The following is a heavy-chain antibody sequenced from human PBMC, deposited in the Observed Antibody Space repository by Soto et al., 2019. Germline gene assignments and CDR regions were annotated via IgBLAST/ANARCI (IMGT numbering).Heavy chain of an antibody. CDR3: ARTYASSSGFGYFDL. Sequence: QVQMVESGGGVVQPGRSLRLSCAASGFTFRNYGMHWVRQAPGKGLEWVAVISYDGSNKYYTDSVKGRFTISRDNSKNTLYLQMNSLRAEDTAVYYCARTYASSSGFGYFDLWGRGTLVTVSS. V-gene: IGHV3-30*03. D-gene: IGHD6-6*01. CDR2: ISYDGSNK. CDR1: GFTFRNYG. J-gene: IGHJ2*01.